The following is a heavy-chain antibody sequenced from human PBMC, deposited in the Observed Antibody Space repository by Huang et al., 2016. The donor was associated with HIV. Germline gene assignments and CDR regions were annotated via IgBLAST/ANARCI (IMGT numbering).Heavy chain of an antibody. V-gene: IGHV3-30*04. CDR3: ATGYCSGNSCPLDY. J-gene: IGHJ4*02. CDR2: ISVDESNK. D-gene: IGHD2-15*01. CDR1: GFTFENYA. Sequence: QVQLVQSGGGVVQPGRSLRLSCTASGFTFENYALHWVRQAPGKGLEWVEGISVDESNKVYADSVKGRFTISRDNFKNTLYLQMNSLRNEDTALYYCATGYCSGNSCPLDYWGQGALVTVYS.